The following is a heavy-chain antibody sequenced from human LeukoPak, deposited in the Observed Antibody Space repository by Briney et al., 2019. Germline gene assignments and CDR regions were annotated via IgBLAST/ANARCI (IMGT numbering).Heavy chain of an antibody. J-gene: IGHJ4*02. CDR2: MNPNSGNT. V-gene: IGHV1-8*02. D-gene: IGHD1-26*01. CDR3: ARSLGGSYSD. Sequence: ASVKVSCKASGYTFTGYYMHWVRQAPGQGLEWMGWMNPNSGNTGYAQRFQGRVTMTRNTSISTAYMELSSLRSEDTAVYYCARSLGGSYSDWGQGTLVTVSS. CDR1: GYTFTGYY.